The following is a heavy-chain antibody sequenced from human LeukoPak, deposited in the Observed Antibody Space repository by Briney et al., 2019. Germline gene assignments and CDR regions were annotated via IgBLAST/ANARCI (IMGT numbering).Heavy chain of an antibody. D-gene: IGHD6-13*01. V-gene: IGHV3-21*01. J-gene: IGHJ4*02. CDR2: ISSSSSYI. CDR3: ARGLSSSWRPDY. Sequence: PGGSLRLSCAASGFTFSSYSMNWVRQAPGKGLEWVSSISSSSSYIYYADSAKGRFTISRDNAKNSLYLQMNSLRAEDTAVYYCARGLSSSWRPDYWGQGTLVTVSS. CDR1: GFTFSSYS.